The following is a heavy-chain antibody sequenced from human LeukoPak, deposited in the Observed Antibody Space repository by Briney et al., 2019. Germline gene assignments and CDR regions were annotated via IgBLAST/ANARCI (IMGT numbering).Heavy chain of an antibody. CDR2: TSGSGRNT. D-gene: IGHD5-18*01. J-gene: IGHJ4*02. V-gene: IGHV3-23*01. CDR3: AKDPGSNSYGSFDN. Sequence: GGSLRLSCAASGFTFSTYAMTWVRQAPGKGLEWVSSTSGSGRNTYYADSVKGRFTISRDNSKNTLYLQMNSPRAEDTAIYYCAKDPGSNSYGSFDNWGQGTLVTVSS. CDR1: GFTFSTYA.